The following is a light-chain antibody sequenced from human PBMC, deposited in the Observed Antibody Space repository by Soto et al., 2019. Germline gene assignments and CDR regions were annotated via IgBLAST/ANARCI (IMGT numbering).Light chain of an antibody. J-gene: IGLJ2*01. CDR1: NIGSKS. CDR3: QVWDSSSDHVV. V-gene: IGLV3-21*04. CDR2: YDS. Sequence: SYELTQPPSVSVAPGKTAKINCGGNNIGSKSVHWYQQKPGQAPVLVIYYDSARPSGIPERFSGSNSGNTATLSIGRVEAGDEADYYCQVWDSSSDHVVFGGGTKLTVL.